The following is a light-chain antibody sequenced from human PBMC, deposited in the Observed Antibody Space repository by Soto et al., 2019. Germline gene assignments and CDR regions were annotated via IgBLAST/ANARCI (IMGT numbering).Light chain of an antibody. CDR2: DAS. CDR1: QSVSSY. J-gene: IGKJ4*01. CDR3: HQRSNWPAT. Sequence: EIVLTQSPATLSLSPGERATLSCRACQSVSSYLAWYQQKPGQAPRLLIYDASNRATGIPARFSGSGSGTDFTLTISSLEPEDFALYYCHQRSNWPATFGGGTKVEIK. V-gene: IGKV3-11*01.